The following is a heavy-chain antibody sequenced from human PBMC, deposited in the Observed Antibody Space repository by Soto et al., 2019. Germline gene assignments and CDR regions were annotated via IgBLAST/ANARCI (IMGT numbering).Heavy chain of an antibody. J-gene: IGHJ5*02. CDR2: IYYSGST. D-gene: IGHD4-17*01. CDR1: GGSISSSNYY. CDR3: ARAVTVVWFDP. Sequence: SETLSLTCTVSGGSISSSNYYWGWIRQPPGKGLEWIGNIYYSGSTYHNPPLKSRVTISVDTSKNQFSLKLTSVTAADTAVYYCARAVTVVWFDPWGQGTLVTVSS. V-gene: IGHV4-39*01.